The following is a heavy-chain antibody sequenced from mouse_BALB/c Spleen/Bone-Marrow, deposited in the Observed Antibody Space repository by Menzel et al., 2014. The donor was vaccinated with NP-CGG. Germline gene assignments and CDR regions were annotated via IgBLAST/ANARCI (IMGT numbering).Heavy chain of an antibody. V-gene: IGHV1-14*01. CDR3: ARSYGGGDH. D-gene: IGHD1-1*01. Sequence: VHVKQSGPELVKPGASVKMSCKASGYTFTSYVMHWVKQKPGQGLEWIGYINPYNDGTKYNEKLKGKATLTSDKSSSTAYMELSSLTSEDSAVYYCARSYGGGDHWGQGTTLTVSS. CDR1: GYTFTSYV. CDR2: INPYNDGT. J-gene: IGHJ2*01.